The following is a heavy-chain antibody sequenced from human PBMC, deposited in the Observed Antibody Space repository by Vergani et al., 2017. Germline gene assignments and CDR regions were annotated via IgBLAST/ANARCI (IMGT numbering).Heavy chain of an antibody. CDR1: GASISSYF. CDR2: VHTDGTT. V-gene: IGHV4-4*07. Sequence: VQLQESGPGLLKPSETLSLTCSVSGASISSYFWSWIRQPAGKGLEWLGRVHTDGTTNYNPSFKNRVTMSVDTSKNQFSLKLNSVTAADTAVYYCARGSRAEGGSGPDKWGQGTLVTVSS. D-gene: IGHD6-13*01. J-gene: IGHJ4*02. CDR3: ARGSRAEGGSGPDK.